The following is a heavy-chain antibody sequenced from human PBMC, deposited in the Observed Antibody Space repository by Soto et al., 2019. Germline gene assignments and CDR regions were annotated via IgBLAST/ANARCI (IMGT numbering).Heavy chain of an antibody. CDR1: GFMFNDFE. D-gene: IGHD5-18*01. V-gene: IGHV3-48*03. CDR2: ISRTATTI. CDR3: ARGNGYRRSYYYYAMDV. J-gene: IGHJ6*02. Sequence: EVQLVETGGGLVQPGGSLSLSCAASGFMFNDFEMNWVRQAPGKALEWVSYISRTATTIHYADSVKGRFSVSRDNARKSLSLQMSSLRAEDTAIYYCARGNGYRRSYYYYAMDVWGQGTTVTV.